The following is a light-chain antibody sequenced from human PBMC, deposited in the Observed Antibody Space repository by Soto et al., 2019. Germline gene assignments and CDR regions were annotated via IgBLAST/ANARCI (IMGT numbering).Light chain of an antibody. CDR1: QGILDY. V-gene: IGKV1-27*01. Sequence: DIQMTQSPSSLSASVGDRVTITCRASQGILDYVAWFQQKPGKAPRLLIFAASTLHSGVPSRFSGSGAGTDFTLTISSIQPEDAATYYCQKYHTAPQTFGQGTTVEIK. CDR2: AAS. CDR3: QKYHTAPQT. J-gene: IGKJ1*01.